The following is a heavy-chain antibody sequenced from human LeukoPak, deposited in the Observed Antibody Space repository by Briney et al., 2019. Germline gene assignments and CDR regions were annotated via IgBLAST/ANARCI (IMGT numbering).Heavy chain of an antibody. D-gene: IGHD6-6*01. CDR2: FDPEDGET. J-gene: IGHJ4*02. V-gene: IGHV1-24*01. CDR3: ATRFPYSSSSFIDY. CDR1: GYTLTELS. Sequence: ASVKVSCKVSGYTLTELSMHWVRQAPGKGLEWMGGFDPEDGETIYAQKFQGRVTKTEDTSTDTAYMELSSLRSEDTAVYYCATRFPYSSSSFIDYWGQGTLVTVSS.